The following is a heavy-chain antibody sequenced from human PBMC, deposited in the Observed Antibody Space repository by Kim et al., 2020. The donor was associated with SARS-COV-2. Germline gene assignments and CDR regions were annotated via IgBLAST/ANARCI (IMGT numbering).Heavy chain of an antibody. CDR3: AMRGIAARLPLYYYGMDV. V-gene: IGHV3-23*01. Sequence: KGRFTISRDNSKNTLYLQMNSLRAEDTAVYYCAMRGIAARLPLYYYGMDVWGQGTTVTVSS. J-gene: IGHJ6*02. D-gene: IGHD6-6*01.